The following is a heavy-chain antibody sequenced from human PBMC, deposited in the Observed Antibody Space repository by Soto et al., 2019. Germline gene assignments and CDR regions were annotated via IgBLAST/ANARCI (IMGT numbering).Heavy chain of an antibody. Sequence: GGSLRLSCAASGFTFSSYAMHWVRQAPGKGLEWVAVISYDGSNKYYADSVKGRFTISRDNSKNTLYLQMNSLRAEDTAVYYCAREEQHLYYYYGMDVWGQGTTVTVSS. CDR2: ISYDGSNK. J-gene: IGHJ6*02. CDR1: GFTFSSYA. V-gene: IGHV3-30-3*01. CDR3: AREEQHLYYYYGMDV. D-gene: IGHD6-13*01.